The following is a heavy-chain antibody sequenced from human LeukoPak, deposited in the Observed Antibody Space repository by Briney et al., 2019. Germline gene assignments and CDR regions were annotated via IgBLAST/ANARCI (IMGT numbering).Heavy chain of an antibody. CDR2: INESGST. V-gene: IGHV4-34*01. CDR3: ASRVGRYLYYFGMDV. J-gene: IGHJ6*02. CDR1: GGPFSHYY. D-gene: IGHD1-26*01. Sequence: PSETLSLTCAVYGGPFSHYYWTRIRQPPGKGLEWIGEINESGSTNYDPSLKSRVSISVDTSKNHFSLNLTSVTAADTAVYYCASRVGRYLYYFGMDVWGQGTTVTVSS.